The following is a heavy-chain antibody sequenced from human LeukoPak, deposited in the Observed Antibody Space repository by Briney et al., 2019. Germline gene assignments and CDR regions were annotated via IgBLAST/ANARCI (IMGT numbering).Heavy chain of an antibody. Sequence: SETLSLTCTASGASIRGSSYYWAWIRQTPGKGLEWIGSIYYSGSTHYTPSLKRRLTMSVDTSKNQFSLRVSSVTAADTAVYYCARNSSYYNTGGFDYWGQGILVTVSS. CDR2: IYYSGST. CDR3: ARNSSYYNTGGFDY. CDR1: GASIRGSSYY. V-gene: IGHV4-39*01. J-gene: IGHJ4*02. D-gene: IGHD3-10*01.